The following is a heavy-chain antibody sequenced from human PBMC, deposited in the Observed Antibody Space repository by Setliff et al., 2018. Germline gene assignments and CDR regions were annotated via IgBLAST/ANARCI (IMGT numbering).Heavy chain of an antibody. V-gene: IGHV3-7*03. CDR1: GASINSLSW. D-gene: IGHD3-10*01. CDR3: ARVWFGNMDV. J-gene: IGHJ6*03. Sequence: PSETLSLTCTVSGASINSLSWWSWVRQPPGKGLEWVANINQDGSEKYYVDSVKGRFTISRDNARNSLYLQMNSLRAEDTAVYYCARVWFGNMDVWGKGTTVTVSS. CDR2: INQDGSEK.